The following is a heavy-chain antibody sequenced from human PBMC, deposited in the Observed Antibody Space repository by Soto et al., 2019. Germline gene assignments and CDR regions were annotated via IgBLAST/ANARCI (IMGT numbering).Heavy chain of an antibody. CDR3: AKDRLAIGELSPLPFYYYYGMDV. V-gene: IGHV6-1*01. CDR1: GDSVSSNSAA. CDR2: TYYRSKWYN. J-gene: IGHJ6*02. Sequence: SQTLSLTCAISGDSVSSNSAAWNWIRQSPSRGLEWLGRTYYRSKWYNDYAVSVKSRITINPDTSKNQFSLQLNSVTPEDTAVYYCAKDRLAIGELSPLPFYYYYGMDVGGQGTTVTVSS. D-gene: IGHD3-10*01.